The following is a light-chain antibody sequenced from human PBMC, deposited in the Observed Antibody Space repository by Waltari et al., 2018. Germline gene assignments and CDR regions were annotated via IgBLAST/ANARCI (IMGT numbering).Light chain of an antibody. CDR3: QQGYMTPRT. CDR2: ATS. J-gene: IGKJ1*01. Sequence: DIQMTQSPSSLSASVGDRVTITCRASQSVRNFLNWYQQQPGKAPKLLIYATSSLETGVPSRFSGSGSGTDFSLSISSLQPEDFAIYFCQQGYMTPRTFGQGTKVDIK. V-gene: IGKV1-39*01. CDR1: QSVRNF.